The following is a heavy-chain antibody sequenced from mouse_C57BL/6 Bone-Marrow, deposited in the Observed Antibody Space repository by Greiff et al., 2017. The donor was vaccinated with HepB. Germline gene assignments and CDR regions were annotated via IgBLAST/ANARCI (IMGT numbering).Heavy chain of an antibody. CDR2: ISNGGGST. D-gene: IGHD2-5*01. CDR3: ARPGNYSNYVDY. CDR1: GFTFSDYY. Sequence: DVMLVESGGGLVQPGGSLKLSCAASGFTFSDYYMYWVRQTPEKRLEWVAYISNGGGSTYYPDTVKGRFTISRDNAKNTLYLQMSRLKSEDTAMYYCARPGNYSNYVDYWGQGTTLTVSS. J-gene: IGHJ2*01. V-gene: IGHV5-12*01.